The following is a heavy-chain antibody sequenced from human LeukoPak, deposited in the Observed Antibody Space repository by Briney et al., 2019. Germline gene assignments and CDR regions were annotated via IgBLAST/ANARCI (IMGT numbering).Heavy chain of an antibody. Sequence: PGGSLRLSCAASGFTVSSNYMSWVRQAPGKGLEWVSVIYSGGSTYYADSVKGRFTISRDNSKNTLYLQMNSLRAEDTAVYYCARAPWVLRMDVWGQGTTVTDSS. CDR2: IYSGGST. D-gene: IGHD3-16*01. CDR1: GFTVSSNY. CDR3: ARAPWVLRMDV. J-gene: IGHJ6*02. V-gene: IGHV3-53*01.